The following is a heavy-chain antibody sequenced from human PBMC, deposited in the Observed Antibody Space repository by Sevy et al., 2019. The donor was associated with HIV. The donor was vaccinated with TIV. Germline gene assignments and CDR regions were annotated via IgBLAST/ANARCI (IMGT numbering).Heavy chain of an antibody. CDR1: GFTFSSYA. Sequence: GGSLRLSCAASGFTFSSYAMSWVRQAPGKGLEWVSAISGSGGSTYYADSVKGRFTISRDNSKNTLYLQMNSLRAEDTAVYYCVTTTLYYYYYGMDVWGQGTTVTVSS. CDR2: ISGSGGST. D-gene: IGHD4-4*01. V-gene: IGHV3-23*01. J-gene: IGHJ6*02. CDR3: VTTTLYYYYYGMDV.